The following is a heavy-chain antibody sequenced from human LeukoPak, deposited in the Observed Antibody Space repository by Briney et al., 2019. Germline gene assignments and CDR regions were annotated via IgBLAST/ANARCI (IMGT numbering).Heavy chain of an antibody. D-gene: IGHD4-17*01. CDR2: LNWHGGDI. J-gene: IGHJ6*03. CDR3: ARDTTVTTSYYSYYYLDV. V-gene: IGHV3-20*04. Sequence: GGSLRLSCAASGFTFSSYGMSWVRQAPGKGLEWVSGLNWHGGDIGYADSVKGRFTISRDNAKKSLYLQMNGLRAEDTALYYCARDTTVTTSYYSYYYLDVWGKGTTVTVSS. CDR1: GFTFSSYG.